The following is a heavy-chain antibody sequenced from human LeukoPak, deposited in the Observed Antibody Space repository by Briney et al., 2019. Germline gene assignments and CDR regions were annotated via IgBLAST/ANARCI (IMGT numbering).Heavy chain of an antibody. Sequence: ASETLSLTCTVSGGSISSSSYYWGWIRQPPGKGLEWNGSIYYSGSTYYNPSLKSRVTISVDTSKNQFSLKLSSVTAADTAVYYCAVFWSGYRNWFDPWGQGTLVTVSS. CDR2: IYYSGST. CDR1: GGSISSSSYY. CDR3: AVFWSGYRNWFDP. J-gene: IGHJ5*02. D-gene: IGHD3-3*01. V-gene: IGHV4-39*01.